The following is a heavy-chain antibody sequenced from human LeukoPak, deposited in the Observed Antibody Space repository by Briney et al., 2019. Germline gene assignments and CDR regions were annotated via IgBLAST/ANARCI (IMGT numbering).Heavy chain of an antibody. CDR1: GFTFSNYA. V-gene: IGHV3-23*01. Sequence: GGSLRLSCAASGFTFSNYAMTWVRQAPGRGLEWVSTISGGGGTTHYADSVKGRFIISRDNSKNTLSLQMNSLRAEDTAVYYCARGHSSGWYYFDYWGQGTLVTVSS. CDR3: ARGHSSGWYYFDY. D-gene: IGHD6-19*01. J-gene: IGHJ4*02. CDR2: ISGGGGTT.